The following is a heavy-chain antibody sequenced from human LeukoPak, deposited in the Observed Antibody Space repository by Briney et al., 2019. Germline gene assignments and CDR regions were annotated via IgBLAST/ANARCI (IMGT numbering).Heavy chain of an antibody. V-gene: IGHV1-46*01. Sequence: ASVTVSCRASGYTFTSYFMHWVRQAPGQGLEWMGIINPSGGSTSYAQKFQGRVTMTRDTSTSTVYMELSSLRSEDTAVYYCARTAGRTFDYWGQGTLVTVSS. CDR2: INPSGGST. CDR1: GYTFTSYF. J-gene: IGHJ4*02. CDR3: ARTAGRTFDY. D-gene: IGHD6-6*01.